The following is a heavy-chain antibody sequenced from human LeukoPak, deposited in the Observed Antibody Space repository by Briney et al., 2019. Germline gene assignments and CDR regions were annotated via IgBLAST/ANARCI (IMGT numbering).Heavy chain of an antibody. CDR3: AKRPSDYGDYVSYFDY. V-gene: IGHV3-30*18. CDR1: GFSFISYG. CDR2: ISDDGRRK. Sequence: GGSLRLSCAAPGFSFISYGMHWVRQAPGKGLEWVGVISDDGRRKDYADSVKGRFTISRDNSKDTLYLQMNSLRAEDTAVYYCAKRPSDYGDYVSYFDYWGQGTLVTVSS. J-gene: IGHJ4*02. D-gene: IGHD4-17*01.